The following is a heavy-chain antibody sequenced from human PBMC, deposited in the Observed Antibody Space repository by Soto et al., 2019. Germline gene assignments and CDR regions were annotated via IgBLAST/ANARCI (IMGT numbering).Heavy chain of an antibody. CDR1: GFTFSSYG. D-gene: IGHD5-12*01. Sequence: QVQLVESGGGVVQPGRSLRLSCAASGFTFSSYGMHWVRQAPGKGLEWVELVWYDGGNKYYADSVKGRFTISRDNSKNTLYLQMNSLRDEDTAVYYCVRAAGYSGNDYVYYYGMDVWCPGDTVTGPS. V-gene: IGHV3-33*01. CDR2: VWYDGGNK. J-gene: IGHJ6*02. CDR3: VRAAGYSGNDYVYYYGMDV.